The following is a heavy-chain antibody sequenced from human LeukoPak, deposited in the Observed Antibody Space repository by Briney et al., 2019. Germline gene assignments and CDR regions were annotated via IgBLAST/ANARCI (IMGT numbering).Heavy chain of an antibody. J-gene: IGHJ3*02. CDR2: IVVGSGNT. V-gene: IGHV1-58*01. D-gene: IGHD4-23*01. CDR3: AAPTTVVTGMYAFDI. CDR1: GFTFTSSA. Sequence: SVKVSCKASGFTFTSSAVQWVRQARGQRLEWIGWIVVGSGNTNYAQKFREGVTITRDMSTSTAYMELSSLRSEDTAVYYCAAPTTVVTGMYAFDIWGQGTMVTVSS.